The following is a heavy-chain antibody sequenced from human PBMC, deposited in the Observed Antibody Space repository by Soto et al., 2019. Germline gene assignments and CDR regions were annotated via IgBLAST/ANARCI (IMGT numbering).Heavy chain of an antibody. J-gene: IGHJ3*02. V-gene: IGHV3-21*01. CDR1: GFTFSSYS. Sequence: PGGSLRLSCAASGFTFSSYSMNWVRQAPGKGLEWVSSISSSSSYIYYADSVKGRFTISRDNAKNSLYLQMNSLRAEDTAVYYCARRLKSSGWGDAFDIWGQGTMVTGS. CDR3: ARRLKSSGWGDAFDI. CDR2: ISSSSSYI. D-gene: IGHD6-19*01.